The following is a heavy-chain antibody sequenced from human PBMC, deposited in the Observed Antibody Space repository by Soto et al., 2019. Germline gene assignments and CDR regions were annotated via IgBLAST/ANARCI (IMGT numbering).Heavy chain of an antibody. D-gene: IGHD6-13*01. Sequence: GGSLRLSCAVSGFTFSSYAMSWVRQAPGKGLEWVSAISGSGGSSYYADPVKGRFTISRDNSKNTLYLQMSSLRAEDTAVYYCAKDALYSSSWYYWFDPWGQGTLVTVSS. J-gene: IGHJ5*02. CDR3: AKDALYSSSWYYWFDP. V-gene: IGHV3-23*01. CDR1: GFTFSSYA. CDR2: ISGSGGSS.